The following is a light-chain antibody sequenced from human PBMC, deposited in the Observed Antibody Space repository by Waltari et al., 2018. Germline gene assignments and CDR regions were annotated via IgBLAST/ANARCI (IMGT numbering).Light chain of an antibody. CDR3: QQYGSSPALT. V-gene: IGKV3-20*01. J-gene: IGKJ4*01. Sequence: EIVLTQSPGTLSLSPGEIATLACRASQSVSSSSLAWYQQKPGQAPSLLIYGASSRATGIPDRFSGSGSGTDFTLTISRLEPEDFAVYYCQQYGSSPALTFGGGTKVEIK. CDR1: QSVSSSS. CDR2: GAS.